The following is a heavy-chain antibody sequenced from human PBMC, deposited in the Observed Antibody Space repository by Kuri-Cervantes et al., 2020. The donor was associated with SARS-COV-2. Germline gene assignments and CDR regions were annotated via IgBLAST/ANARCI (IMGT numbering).Heavy chain of an antibody. CDR2: INPNSGGT. V-gene: IGHV1-2*02. J-gene: IGHJ4*02. Sequence: ASVKVSCKASGYTFSSFYIHWVRQAPGQGLEWMGWINPNSGGTNYAQKFQGRVTMTRDTSISTAYMELSRLRSDDTAVYYCASMRVTLAAAGAFDYWGQGTLVTVSS. CDR1: GYTFSSFY. D-gene: IGHD6-13*01. CDR3: ASMRVTLAAAGAFDY.